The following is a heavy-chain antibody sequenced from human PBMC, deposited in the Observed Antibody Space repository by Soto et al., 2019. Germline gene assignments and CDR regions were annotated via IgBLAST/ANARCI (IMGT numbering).Heavy chain of an antibody. CDR3: ARGITMTVVVITWNDAFDI. Sequence: EVHLVETGGGLIQPGGSLRLSCAASGLSVSSSDMSWVRQASGKGLEWVSVIYSGGSTHDADSVKGRFTISRDNSKNTVHLQMNSLRAEDTAVYYCARGITMTVVVITWNDAFDIWGQGTMVTVSS. CDR1: GLSVSSSD. J-gene: IGHJ3*02. CDR2: IYSGGST. D-gene: IGHD3-22*01. V-gene: IGHV3-53*05.